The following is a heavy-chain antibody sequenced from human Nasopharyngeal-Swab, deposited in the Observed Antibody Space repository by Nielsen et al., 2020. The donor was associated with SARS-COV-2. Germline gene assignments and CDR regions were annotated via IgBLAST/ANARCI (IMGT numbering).Heavy chain of an antibody. J-gene: IGHJ5*02. CDR1: GFTFRSYW. CDR2: IKQDGSEK. V-gene: IGHV3-7*01. CDR3: ASTSGYGLNWFDP. D-gene: IGHD5-12*01. Sequence: GGALRLSCEASGFTFRSYWMSWVRQAPGKGLEWVANIKQDGSEKYYVDSVKGRFTISRDNAKNSLYLQMNSLRAEDTAVYYCASTSGYGLNWFDPWGQGTLVTVSS.